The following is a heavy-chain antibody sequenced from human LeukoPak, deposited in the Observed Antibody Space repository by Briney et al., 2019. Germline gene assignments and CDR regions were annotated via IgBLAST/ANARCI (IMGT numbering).Heavy chain of an antibody. CDR1: GGSISSYY. D-gene: IGHD6-13*01. J-gene: IGHJ5*02. CDR3: ARAAAAAVNWFDP. CDR2: IYYSGST. Sequence: SETLSLTCTVSGGSISSYYWSWIRQPPGKGLEWIGYIYYSGSTNYNPSLKSRVTISVDTSKNQFSLKLSSVTAADTAVYYCARAAAAAVNWFDPWGQGPLVTVSS. V-gene: IGHV4-59*01.